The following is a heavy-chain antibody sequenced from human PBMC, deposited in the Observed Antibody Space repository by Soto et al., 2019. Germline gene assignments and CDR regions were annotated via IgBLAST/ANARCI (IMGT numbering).Heavy chain of an antibody. D-gene: IGHD3-22*01. Sequence: PSETLSLTCSVSGDSISRIDYYWTWIRQHPEKGLEWIGNIYFRGNTYYSPSLESRLTISVDTSKNQFSLKLTSVTAADTAVYYCAREGGSYDSGGYLIRGAFDIWVQGTMVT. CDR3: AREGGSYDSGGYLIRGAFDI. V-gene: IGHV4-31*03. CDR1: GDSISRIDYY. CDR2: IYFRGNT. J-gene: IGHJ3*02.